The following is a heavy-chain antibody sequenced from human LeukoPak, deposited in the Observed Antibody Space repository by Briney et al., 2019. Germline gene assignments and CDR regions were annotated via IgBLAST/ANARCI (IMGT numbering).Heavy chain of an antibody. D-gene: IGHD6-19*01. V-gene: IGHV3-7*03. CDR3: ARDPGSSGWFEY. J-gene: IGHJ4*02. CDR2: IKQDGSVK. Sequence: PGGSLRLSCAASGFTFSNYWMNWGRQAPGKGLEWVANIKQDGSVKHYEDSVKGRFTISRDNAKNSLYLQMNSLRAEDTAVYYCARDPGSSGWFEYWGQGTLVTVSS. CDR1: GFTFSNYW.